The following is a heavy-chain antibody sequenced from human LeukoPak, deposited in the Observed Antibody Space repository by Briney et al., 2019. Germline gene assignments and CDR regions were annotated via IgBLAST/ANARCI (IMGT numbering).Heavy chain of an antibody. CDR2: IRYDGSNK. J-gene: IGHJ4*02. CDR1: GFTFSSYG. Sequence: GGSLRLSCAASGFTFSSYGMHWVRQAPGKGLEWVAFIRYDGSNKYYADSVKGRFTISRDNSKNTQYLQMNSLRAEDTAVYYCAKALVRHVTGDYWGQGTLVTVSS. CDR3: AKALVRHVTGDY. D-gene: IGHD1-14*01. V-gene: IGHV3-30*02.